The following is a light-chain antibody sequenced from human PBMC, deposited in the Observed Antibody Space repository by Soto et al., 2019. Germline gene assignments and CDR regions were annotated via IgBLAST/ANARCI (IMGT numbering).Light chain of an antibody. CDR2: AAS. V-gene: IGKV1-39*01. CDR3: QQSYSTPYT. Sequence: DIEMTQSPSSLSASIGDRVTITCRASQSIGSFLCWYQQKPGKAPKLLIYAASSLQSGVPSRFSGSGSGTDFTLTIRSLQPEDSATYYCQQSYSTPYTFGQGTELEIK. J-gene: IGKJ2*01. CDR1: QSIGSF.